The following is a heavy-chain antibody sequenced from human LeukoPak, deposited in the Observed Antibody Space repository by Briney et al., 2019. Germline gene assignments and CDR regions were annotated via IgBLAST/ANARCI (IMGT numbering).Heavy chain of an antibody. CDR2: MNPNSGNT. CDR1: GYTFTSYD. Sequence: ASVKVSCKASGYTFTSYDINWVRQATGQGLEWMGWMNPNSGNTGYAQKFQGRVTMTRNTSISTAYMELSSLRSEDTAVYYCARALINYYDSSGYFSWGQGTLVTVSS. CDR3: ARALINYYDSSGYFS. D-gene: IGHD3-22*01. V-gene: IGHV1-8*01. J-gene: IGHJ5*02.